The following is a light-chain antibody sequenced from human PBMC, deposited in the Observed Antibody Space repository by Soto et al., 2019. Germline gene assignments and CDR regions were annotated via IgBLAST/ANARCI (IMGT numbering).Light chain of an antibody. Sequence: EIVMTQSPVTLSVSPWERATLSCRASQSVNSNLAWYQQKPGQAPRLLIYGASTRATGIPDRFSGSGSGTEFTLTISSLQPDDFATYYCQHYNSYSEAFGQGTKVDIK. CDR2: GAS. J-gene: IGKJ1*01. CDR1: QSVNSN. V-gene: IGKV3-15*01. CDR3: QHYNSYSEA.